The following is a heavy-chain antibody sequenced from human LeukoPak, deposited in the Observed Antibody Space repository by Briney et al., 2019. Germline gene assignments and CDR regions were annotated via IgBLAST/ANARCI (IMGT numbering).Heavy chain of an antibody. CDR3: ARTIGGSGWSTYFDY. J-gene: IGHJ4*02. CDR1: GFTFSSYN. V-gene: IGHV3-21*01. Sequence: GGSLRLSCAASGFTFSSYNMNWVRQAPGKGLEWVSSITSSSTYIYYADSVRGRFTISRDNAKNSLYLQMNSLRAEDTAVYYCARTIGGSGWSTYFDYWGQGTLVTVSS. D-gene: IGHD6-19*01. CDR2: ITSSSTYI.